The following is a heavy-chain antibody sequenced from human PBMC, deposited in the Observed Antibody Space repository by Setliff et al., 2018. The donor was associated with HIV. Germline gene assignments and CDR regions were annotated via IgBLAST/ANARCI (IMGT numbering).Heavy chain of an antibody. CDR3: AGPSGDEAFDT. CDR2: VTTIPDIT. Sequence: GASVKVSCKASGGTSNTYAINWVRQAPGQGLEWMGQVTTIPDITSYAQKFQGRVTITADESTNTMYMELSSLRSDDTAVYYCAGPSGDEAFDTWGQGTMVTVSS. J-gene: IGHJ3*02. D-gene: IGHD1-26*01. V-gene: IGHV1-69*10. CDR1: GGTSNTYA.